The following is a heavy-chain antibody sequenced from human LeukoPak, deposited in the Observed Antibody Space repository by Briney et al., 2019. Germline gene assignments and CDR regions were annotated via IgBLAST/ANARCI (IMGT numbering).Heavy chain of an antibody. CDR2: IFPSGGEI. J-gene: IGHJ4*02. Sequence: PGGSLRLSCAASGFTFSSYEMHWVRQAPGKGLEWVSSIFPSGGEIHYADSVRGRFTISRDNSKSTLSLQMNSLRAEDTAIYYCATYRQVLLPFESWGQGTLVTVSS. CDR3: ATYRQVLLPFES. D-gene: IGHD2-8*02. CDR1: GFTFSSYE. V-gene: IGHV3-23*01.